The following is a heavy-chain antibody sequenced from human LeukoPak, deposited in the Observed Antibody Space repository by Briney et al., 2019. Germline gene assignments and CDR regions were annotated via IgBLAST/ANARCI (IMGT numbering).Heavy chain of an antibody. D-gene: IGHD4-23*01. CDR1: GYTFTSYG. J-gene: IGHJ3*01. CDR2: ISAYNGNT. Sequence: ASVKVSCKASGYTFTSYGISWVRQAPGQGLEWMGWISAYNGNTNYAQTLQGRITITRDMSTNTAYMELTSLRSDDTAVYYCAAEIYGGNTDCCTFDFWGPGTPVTVSS. CDR3: AAEIYGGNTDCCTFDF. V-gene: IGHV1-18*01.